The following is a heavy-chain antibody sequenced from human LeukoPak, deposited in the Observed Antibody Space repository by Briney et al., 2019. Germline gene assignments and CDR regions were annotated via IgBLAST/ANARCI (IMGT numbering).Heavy chain of an antibody. V-gene: IGHV3-30*02. Sequence: GGSLRLSCAASGFTFSSYGMHWVRQAPGKGLEWVAFIRSDGSIKYYADSVKGRFTISRDNSKNTLYPQMNSLRAEDTAVYYCAKDEVTSTSQQQLAWYFDYWGQGTLVTVSS. CDR3: AKDEVTSTSQQQLAWYFDY. J-gene: IGHJ4*02. CDR2: IRSDGSIK. D-gene: IGHD6-13*01. CDR1: GFTFSSYG.